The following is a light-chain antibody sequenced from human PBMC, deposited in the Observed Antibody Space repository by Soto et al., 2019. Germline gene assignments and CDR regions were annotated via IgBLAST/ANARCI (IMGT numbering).Light chain of an antibody. J-gene: IGLJ2*01. Sequence: QSVLTQPPSVSGAPGQRVTISCTGSSSNIGAGYDVHWYQQLPGTAPKLLIYGNSNRPSGVPDRVSGSKSGTSASLAITGRQAEDEADYYCQSYDSSLSGSVVFGGGTQLTVL. CDR2: GNS. V-gene: IGLV1-40*01. CDR1: SSNIGAGYD. CDR3: QSYDSSLSGSVV.